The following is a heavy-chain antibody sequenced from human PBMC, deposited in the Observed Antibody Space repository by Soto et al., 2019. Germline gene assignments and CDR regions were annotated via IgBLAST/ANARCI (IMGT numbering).Heavy chain of an antibody. CDR1: GFTFGSYA. D-gene: IGHD2-21*01. CDR2: ISGRGEKA. J-gene: IGHJ4*02. Sequence: EVQLLESGGGLVQPGGSLSLSCAASGFTFGSYAMSWVRQASGKGLQWVSAISGRGEKADYADFVTGRFTISRDNSRNRLYLQMSSLRAEDSAVYYCAKEQYSGAGPDYWGQGTLVTVSS. V-gene: IGHV3-23*01. CDR3: AKEQYSGAGPDY.